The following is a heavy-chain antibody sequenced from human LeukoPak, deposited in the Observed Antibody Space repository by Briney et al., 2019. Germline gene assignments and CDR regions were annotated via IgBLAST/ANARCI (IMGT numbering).Heavy chain of an antibody. Sequence: GGSLRLSCAASGFTFSSYAMSWVRQAPGKGLEWVSAISGTGGNTYYADSVKGRFTISRDNSKNTLYLQVNSLRADDTAVYYCAQSHAYSYDPVDYWGQGTLVTVSS. V-gene: IGHV3-23*01. CDR2: ISGTGGNT. J-gene: IGHJ4*02. D-gene: IGHD5-18*01. CDR1: GFTFSSYA. CDR3: AQSHAYSYDPVDY.